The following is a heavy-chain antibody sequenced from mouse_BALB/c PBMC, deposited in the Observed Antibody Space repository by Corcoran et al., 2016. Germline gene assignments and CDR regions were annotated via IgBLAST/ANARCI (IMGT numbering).Heavy chain of an antibody. CDR2: IDPENGNT. CDR1: GFNIKDYY. Sequence: EVQLQQSGAELVRPGALVKLSCTASGFNIKDYYMHWVKQRPEQGLEWIGWIDPENGNTIYDPKFQGKASITADTSSNTAYLQLSSLTSEDTADYYCDISDCGKGWFAYWGQGTMVTVSA. CDR3: DISDCGKGWFAY. D-gene: IGHD1-3*01. V-gene: IGHV14-1*02. J-gene: IGHJ3*01.